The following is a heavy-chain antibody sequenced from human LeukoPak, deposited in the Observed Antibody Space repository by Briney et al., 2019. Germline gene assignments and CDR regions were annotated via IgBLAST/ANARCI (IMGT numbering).Heavy chain of an antibody. CDR3: ATEKDLLLDS. CDR1: GYSLTELS. V-gene: IGHV1-24*01. Sequence: ASVKVSCTVSGYSLTELSTHWVRQAPGQGLEWMGGFDPGDDETIYAQKFQGRVTMTEDTSTDTAYLEPSSLRSEDTAVYFCATEKDLLLDSWGQGTPVTVSS. D-gene: IGHD1-26*01. J-gene: IGHJ5*01. CDR2: FDPGDDET.